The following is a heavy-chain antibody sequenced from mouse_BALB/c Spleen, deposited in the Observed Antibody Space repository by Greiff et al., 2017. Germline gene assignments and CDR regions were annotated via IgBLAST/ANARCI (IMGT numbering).Heavy chain of an antibody. CDR2: IDPETGGT. D-gene: IGHD2-3*01. CDR1: GYTFTDYE. Sequence: VKLMESGAELVRPGASVTLSCKASGYTFTDYEMHWVKQTPVHGLEWIGAIDPETGGTAYNQKFKGKATLTADKSSSTAYMELRSLTSEDSAVYYCTRYGGYYGYWGQGTTLTVSS. J-gene: IGHJ2*01. CDR3: TRYGGYYGY. V-gene: IGHV1-15*01.